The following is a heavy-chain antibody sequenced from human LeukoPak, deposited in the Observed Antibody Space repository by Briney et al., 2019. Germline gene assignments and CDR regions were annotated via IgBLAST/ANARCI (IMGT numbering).Heavy chain of an antibody. V-gene: IGHV1-18*01. D-gene: IGHD3-3*01. Sequence: ASVKVSCKASGYTFTSYGISWVRQAPGQGLEWMGWISAYNGNTNYAQKLQGRVTMTTGTSTSTAYMELRSLRSDDTALYYCARNFDFWSGLGGGHWFDPWGQGTLVTVSS. CDR2: ISAYNGNT. CDR1: GYTFTSYG. J-gene: IGHJ5*02. CDR3: ARNFDFWSGLGGGHWFDP.